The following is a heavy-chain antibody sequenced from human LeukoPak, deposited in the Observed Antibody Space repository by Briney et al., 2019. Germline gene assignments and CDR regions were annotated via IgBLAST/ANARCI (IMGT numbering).Heavy chain of an antibody. CDR2: IIPIFGTA. J-gene: IGHJ4*02. Sequence: ASVKVSCKASGGTFSSYAISWVRQAPGQGLEWMGRIIPIFGTANYAQKFQGRVTITTDESTSTAYMELSSLRSEDTAVYYCAREDYDSSGYYDYWGQGTLVTVSS. CDR1: GGTFSSYA. CDR3: AREDYDSSGYYDY. D-gene: IGHD3-22*01. V-gene: IGHV1-69*05.